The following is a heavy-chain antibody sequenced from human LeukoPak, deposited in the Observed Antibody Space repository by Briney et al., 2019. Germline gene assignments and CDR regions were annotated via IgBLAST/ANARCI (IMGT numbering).Heavy chain of an antibody. CDR1: GGSISSSSYY. V-gene: IGHV4-39*07. D-gene: IGHD7-27*01. J-gene: IGHJ4*02. CDR2: IYYSGST. CDR3: ARDSFRGTGTFDY. Sequence: SETLSLTCTVSGGSISSSSYYWGWIRQPPGKGLEWIGSIYYSGSTYYNPSLKSRVTISVDTSKNQFSLKLSSVTAADTAVYYCARDSFRGTGTFDYWGQGTLVTVSS.